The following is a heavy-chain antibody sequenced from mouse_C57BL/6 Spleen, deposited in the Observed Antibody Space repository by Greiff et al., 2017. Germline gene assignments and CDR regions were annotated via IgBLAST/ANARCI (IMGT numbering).Heavy chain of an antibody. CDR2: IYPGDGDT. J-gene: IGHJ1*03. Sequence: ESGPELVKPGASVKISCKASGYAFSSSWMNWVKQRPGKGLEWIGRIYPGDGDTNYNGKFKGKATLTADKSSSTAYMQLSSLTSEDSAVYFCARDDYYGSSYYWYFDVWGTGTTVTVSS. CDR3: ARDDYYGSSYYWYFDV. V-gene: IGHV1-82*01. CDR1: GYAFSSSW. D-gene: IGHD1-1*01.